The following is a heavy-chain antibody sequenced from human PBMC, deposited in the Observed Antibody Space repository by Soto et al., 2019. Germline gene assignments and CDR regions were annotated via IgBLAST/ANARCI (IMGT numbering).Heavy chain of an antibody. Sequence: VGSLRLSCAASGFTFSNYGIHWVRQAPGRGLEWVAVISNDGRNRYYADSVKGRFAISRDNSKNTLTLQMNTLRPEDTALYYRARDSSRPVHRTYYGIDVWGQGTTVTVSS. J-gene: IGHJ6*02. CDR2: ISNDGRNR. D-gene: IGHD3-10*01. CDR1: GFTFSNYG. CDR3: ARDSSRPVHRTYYGIDV. V-gene: IGHV3-30*03.